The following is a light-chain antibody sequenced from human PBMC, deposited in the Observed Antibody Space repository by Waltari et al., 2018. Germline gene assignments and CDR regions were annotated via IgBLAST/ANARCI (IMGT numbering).Light chain of an antibody. CDR3: QQLKSYPIT. CDR2: ATS. J-gene: IGKJ5*01. V-gene: IGKV1-9*01. CDR1: QVILGY. Sequence: TQLTQSPSSLSASVVDRVTITSRASQVILGYLAWYQQRPGKAPKFLIYATSTLRSGVPSRFSGSGSGTDFTLTISDLQPEDFATYYCQQLKSYPITFGQGTRLEIK.